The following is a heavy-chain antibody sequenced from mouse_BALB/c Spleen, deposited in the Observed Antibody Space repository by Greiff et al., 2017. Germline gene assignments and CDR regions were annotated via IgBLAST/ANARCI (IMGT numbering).Heavy chain of an antibody. CDR3: ARNMRYGHYAMDY. V-gene: IGHV2-6-7*01. J-gene: IGHJ2*01. D-gene: IGHD1-1*01. CDR2: IWGDGST. Sequence: VQLVASGPCLVAPSQCLSITCPVSGFLFTGFGVNRVRPTPGKGPGWLGMIWGDGSTDYNSALNYRLGISKDNYKNQVFIKKNRLPTDDTVRYDVARNMRYGHYAMDYWGQGTTVTVSS. CDR1: GFLFTGFG.